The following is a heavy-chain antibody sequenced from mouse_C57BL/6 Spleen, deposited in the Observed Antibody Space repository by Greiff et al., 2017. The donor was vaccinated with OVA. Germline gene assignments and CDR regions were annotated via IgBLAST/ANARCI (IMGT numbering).Heavy chain of an antibody. CDR2: ISSGSSTI. CDR1: GFTFSDYG. CDR3: ARYDYDGGGAMDY. Sequence: EVHLVESGGGLVKPGGSLKLSCAASGFTFSDYGMHWVRQAPEKGLEWVAYISSGSSTIYYADTVKGRFTISRDNAKNTLFLQMTSLRSEDTAMYYCARYDYDGGGAMDYWGQGTSVTVSS. D-gene: IGHD2-4*01. J-gene: IGHJ4*01. V-gene: IGHV5-17*01.